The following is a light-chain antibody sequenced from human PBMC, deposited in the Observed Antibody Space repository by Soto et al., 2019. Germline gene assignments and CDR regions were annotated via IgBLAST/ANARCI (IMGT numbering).Light chain of an antibody. CDR2: GNS. Sequence: QSVLTQPPSVSGAPGQRVTISCTGSSSNIGAGYDVHWYQQLPGTAPKLLIYGNSNRPSGVPDRFSGSKSGTSASLAITGLQAEDEADYHCQSYDSSLSGSVVFGGWTQVTVL. J-gene: IGLJ2*01. CDR1: SSNIGAGYD. V-gene: IGLV1-40*01. CDR3: QSYDSSLSGSVV.